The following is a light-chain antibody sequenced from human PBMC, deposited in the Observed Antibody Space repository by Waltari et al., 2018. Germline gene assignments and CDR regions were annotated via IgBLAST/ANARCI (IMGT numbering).Light chain of an antibody. Sequence: QSVLTQPPSVSGAPGQRVTLSCTGSGSNIGAYAVNWYQHRPGKAPTLLIYGVNNRPSGVPDRFFGSKSGTSASLAITSLRAEDEGVYYCQSYDTSLSVVFGGGTKLTVL. CDR3: QSYDTSLSVV. CDR1: GSNIGAYA. CDR2: GVN. V-gene: IGLV1-40*01. J-gene: IGLJ2*01.